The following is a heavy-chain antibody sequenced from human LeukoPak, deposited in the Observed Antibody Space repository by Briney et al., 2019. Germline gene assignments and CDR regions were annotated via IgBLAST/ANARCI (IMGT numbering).Heavy chain of an antibody. Sequence: ASVKLSCKASGYTPTGYYMHWVRHAPGQGLEWMGWINPNSGATNYPQKFQGRVTMTRDTSISTAYMELSRVGSDGTAVYYCAVGSGDFYWYLDLWGRGTRVAVCS. J-gene: IGHJ2*01. CDR3: AVGSGDFYWYLDL. D-gene: IGHD1-26*01. V-gene: IGHV1-2*02. CDR1: GYTPTGYY. CDR2: INPNSGAT.